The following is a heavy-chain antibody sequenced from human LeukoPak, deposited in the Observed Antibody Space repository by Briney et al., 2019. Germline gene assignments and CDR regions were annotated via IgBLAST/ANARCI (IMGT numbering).Heavy chain of an antibody. Sequence: GGSLRLSCAASGFTFSSYSMNWVRQAPGKGLEWVSYISSSSSTIYYADSVKGRFTISRDNAKNSLYLQMNSLRAEDTAVYYCARAKSSYYGSGSYKPQVVPGAYYFDCWGQGTLVTVSS. V-gene: IGHV3-48*04. CDR2: ISSSSSTI. D-gene: IGHD3-10*01. CDR1: GFTFSSYS. J-gene: IGHJ4*02. CDR3: ARAKSSYYGSGSYKPQVVPGAYYFDC.